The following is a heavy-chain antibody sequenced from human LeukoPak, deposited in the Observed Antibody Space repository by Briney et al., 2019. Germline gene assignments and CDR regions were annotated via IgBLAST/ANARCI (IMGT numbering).Heavy chain of an antibody. D-gene: IGHD3-10*01. J-gene: IGHJ6*03. CDR2: IYTSGST. Sequence: SETLSLTCTVSGGSISSGSYYWSWIRQPAGKGLEWIGRIYTSGSTNYNPSLKSRVTISVDTSKNQFSLKLSSVTAADTAVYYCARDHWVRGVIFDYYYYMDVWGKGTTVTISS. CDR1: GGSISSGSYY. CDR3: ARDHWVRGVIFDYYYYMDV. V-gene: IGHV4-61*02.